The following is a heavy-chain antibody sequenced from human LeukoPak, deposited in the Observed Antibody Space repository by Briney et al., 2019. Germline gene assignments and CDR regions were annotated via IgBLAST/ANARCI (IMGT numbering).Heavy chain of an antibody. D-gene: IGHD2-15*01. J-gene: IGHJ4*02. V-gene: IGHV4-34*01. CDR1: GGSFSGYY. CDR3: ASSGYSDS. Sequence: PSETLSLTCAVYGGSFSGYYWSWIRQPPGKGLEWIGEINHSGSTNYNPSLKSRVTMSVDTSKKEFSLKLSSVTAADTAVYYRASSGYSDSWGQGTLVTVSS. CDR2: INHSGST.